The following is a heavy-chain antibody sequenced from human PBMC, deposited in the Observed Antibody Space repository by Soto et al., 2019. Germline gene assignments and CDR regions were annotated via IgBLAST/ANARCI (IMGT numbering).Heavy chain of an antibody. J-gene: IGHJ3*02. V-gene: IGHV3-7*05. D-gene: IGHD2-8*02. Sequence: EVQLVESGGGLVQSGGSLRLCCVASVFTFSNYWMTWVRQAPGKGLEWVANIKRDGSETYLVDSVRGRFTISRDNAKNSLYLQMNSLRAEDTAVYYCAKDDNYCAGGICYDVFDIWGQGTMVTVSS. CDR3: AKDDNYCAGGICYDVFDI. CDR1: VFTFSNYW. CDR2: IKRDGSET.